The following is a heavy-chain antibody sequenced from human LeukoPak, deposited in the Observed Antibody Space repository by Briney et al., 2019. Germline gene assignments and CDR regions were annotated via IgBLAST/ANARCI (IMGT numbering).Heavy chain of an antibody. CDR1: GYTFTDYY. D-gene: IGHD3-10*01. CDR3: ARKQSGGSTFDY. V-gene: IGHV1-2*02. J-gene: IGHJ4*02. Sequence: ASVKVSCKASGYTFTDYYMHWLRQAPGQGVEWMGWINPNSGDTNYAQKFQGRVTMTRDTSISTAYMELSRLRSDDTAVYYCARKQSGGSTFDYWGQGTLVTVSS. CDR2: INPNSGDT.